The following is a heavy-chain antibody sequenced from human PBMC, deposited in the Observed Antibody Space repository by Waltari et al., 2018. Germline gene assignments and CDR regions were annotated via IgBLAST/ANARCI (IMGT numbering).Heavy chain of an antibody. CDR1: GFSLSTSGVG. CDR2: IYWDSSK. J-gene: IGHJ4*02. CDR3: ARMLGTGTPSLYYFDY. V-gene: IGHV2-5*02. D-gene: IGHD1-7*01. Sequence: QITLKESGPTLVKPTQTLTLTCSFSGFSLSTSGVGVGWIRQPPGQALEWLALIYWDSSKRYSPSLMHKLTISKDTSKSQVVLTMTNMDPVDTATYYCARMLGTGTPSLYYFDYWGQGTLVTVSS.